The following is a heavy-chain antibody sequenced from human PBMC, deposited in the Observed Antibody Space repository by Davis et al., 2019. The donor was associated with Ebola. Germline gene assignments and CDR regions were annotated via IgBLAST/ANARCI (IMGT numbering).Heavy chain of an antibody. V-gene: IGHV4-34*01. CDR3: ARGRGYSWFDP. CDR2: INHSGST. Sequence: MPSETLSLTCPVYGGSFNGYYWNWIRQPPGKGLEWIGEINHSGSTNYNPSLKSRVTISADTSKNQYSLKLTSVTAADTALYYCARGRGYSWFDPWGQGTLVTVSS. D-gene: IGHD5-12*01. CDR1: GGSFNGYY. J-gene: IGHJ5*02.